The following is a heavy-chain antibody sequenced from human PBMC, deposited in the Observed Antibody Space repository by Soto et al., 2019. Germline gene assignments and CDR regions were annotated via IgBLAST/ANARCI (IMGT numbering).Heavy chain of an antibody. CDR1: GGTFSSYA. CDR2: IIPIFGTA. J-gene: IGHJ6*02. CDR3: AAHISVVPVYYSAMAV. D-gene: IGHD3-22*01. Sequence: QVQLVQSGAEVKKPGSSVKVSCKASGGTFSSYAISWVRQAPGQGLEWMGGIIPIFGTADYAQKFQGRVTITADESTSTAYMELSSLKSADPAVYYCAAHISVVPVYYSAMAVWGQVTTFTVSS. V-gene: IGHV1-69*12.